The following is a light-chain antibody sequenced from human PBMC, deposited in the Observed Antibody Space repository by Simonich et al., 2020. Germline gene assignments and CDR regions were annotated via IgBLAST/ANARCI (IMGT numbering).Light chain of an antibody. Sequence: EIVLTQSPGTLSLSPGERATLSSRASQSVSSSYLAWYQQKPGPAPRLLSYGASSRDTGIPDRFSGSGSGTDFTLTISRLEPEDFAVYYCQQYGSSPRFGQGTKVEIK. V-gene: IGKV3-20*01. CDR3: QQYGSSPR. CDR2: GAS. CDR1: QSVSSSY. J-gene: IGKJ1*01.